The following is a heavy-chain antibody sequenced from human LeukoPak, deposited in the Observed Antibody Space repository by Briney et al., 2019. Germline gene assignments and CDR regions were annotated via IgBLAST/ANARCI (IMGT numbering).Heavy chain of an antibody. CDR2: ISSSGSTI. D-gene: IGHD2-8*01. J-gene: IGHJ6*03. CDR3: ARAPGVRYYYYMDV. CDR1: GFTFSDYY. V-gene: IGHV3-11*01. Sequence: GGSLRLSCAVSGFTFSDYYMNWIRQAPGKGLEWVSYISSSGSTIYYADSVKGRFTISRDNVKNSLYLQMNSLRAEDTALYYCARAPGVRYYYYMDVWGKGTTVTVSS.